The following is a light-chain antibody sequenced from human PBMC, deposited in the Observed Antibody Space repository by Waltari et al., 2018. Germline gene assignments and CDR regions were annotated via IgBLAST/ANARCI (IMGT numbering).Light chain of an antibody. Sequence: QSVLTQPPSASGTPGQSIIISYSGSSSNIGDNTVTWYQQVPGTAPKLLIYGTRERPSGVSTRLSGSKSGTSASLAISALQPEDEADYYCAAWDDSLNGPVFGTGTKVTVL. CDR2: GTR. V-gene: IGLV1-44*01. CDR1: SSNIGDNT. J-gene: IGLJ1*01. CDR3: AAWDDSLNGPV.